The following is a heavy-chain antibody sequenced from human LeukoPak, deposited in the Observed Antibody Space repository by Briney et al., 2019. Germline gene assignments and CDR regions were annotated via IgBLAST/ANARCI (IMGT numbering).Heavy chain of an antibody. D-gene: IGHD1-26*01. CDR1: GYTFTGYY. CDR3: AREELHWFDP. Sequence: RASVKVSCKASGYTFTGYYMHWVRQAPGQGLEWMGWINPNSGGTNYAQKFQGRVTMTRDTSISTACMELSRLRSDDTAVYYCAREELHWFDPWGQGTLVTVSS. CDR2: INPNSGGT. J-gene: IGHJ5*02. V-gene: IGHV1-2*02.